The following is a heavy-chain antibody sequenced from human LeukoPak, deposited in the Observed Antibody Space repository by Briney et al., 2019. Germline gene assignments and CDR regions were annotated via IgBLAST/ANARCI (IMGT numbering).Heavy chain of an antibody. V-gene: IGHV3-21*01. CDR2: ISSSSSYI. Sequence: GGSLRLFCAASGFTFCSYSINWAREAAGEGVEWVSSISSSSSYIYYADSVKGRFTISRDNAKNSLYLQMNSLRAEDTAVYYCARDTVVTLGYWGQGTLVTVSS. CDR1: GFTFCSYS. CDR3: ARDTVVTLGY. D-gene: IGHD4-23*01. J-gene: IGHJ4*02.